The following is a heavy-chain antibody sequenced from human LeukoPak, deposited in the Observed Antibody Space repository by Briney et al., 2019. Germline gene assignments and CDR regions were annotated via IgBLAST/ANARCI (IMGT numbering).Heavy chain of an antibody. Sequence: SETLSLTCTVSGGSISSYHWSWIRQPPGKGLEWIGYIYYSGSTNYNPSLKSRVTISVDTSKNQFSLKLNSVTAADTAVYHCARVTGGGWVTHWGQGTLVTVSS. CDR1: GGSISSYH. V-gene: IGHV4-59*12. J-gene: IGHJ4*02. CDR3: ARVTGGGWVTH. CDR2: IYYSGST. D-gene: IGHD2-15*01.